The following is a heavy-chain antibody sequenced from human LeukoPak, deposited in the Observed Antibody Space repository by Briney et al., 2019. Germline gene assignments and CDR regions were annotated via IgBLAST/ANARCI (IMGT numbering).Heavy chain of an antibody. V-gene: IGHV3-7*01. D-gene: IGHD1-7*01. CDR1: GFTFSNYW. J-gene: IGHJ4*02. CDR3: ARDDDWNYEDY. CDR2: IKEDGSEK. Sequence: GGSLRLSCAASGFTFSNYWMSWVRQAPGKGLEWVANIKEDGSEKYYVDSVKGRFTISRDNAKNSLYLQLNSLRAEDTAVYYCARDDDWNYEDYWGQGTLVTVSS.